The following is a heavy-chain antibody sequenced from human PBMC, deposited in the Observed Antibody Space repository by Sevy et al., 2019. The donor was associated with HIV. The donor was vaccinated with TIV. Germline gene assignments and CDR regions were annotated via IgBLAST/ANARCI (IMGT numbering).Heavy chain of an antibody. CDR2: ISSSSSTI. CDR3: ARGIEDYDFWSGYYKPLAFDI. D-gene: IGHD3-3*01. J-gene: IGHJ3*02. Sequence: GGSLRLSCAASGFTFSGYSMNWVRQAPGKGLEWVSYISSSSSTIYYADSVKGRFTISRDNAKNSLYLQMNSLRDEDTAVYYCARGIEDYDFWSGYYKPLAFDIWGQGTMVTVSS. V-gene: IGHV3-48*02. CDR1: GFTFSGYS.